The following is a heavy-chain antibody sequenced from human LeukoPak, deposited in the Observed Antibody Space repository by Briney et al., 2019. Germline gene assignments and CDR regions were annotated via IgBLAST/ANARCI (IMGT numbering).Heavy chain of an antibody. D-gene: IGHD3-22*01. CDR3: AKAFYYYDSSGSY. V-gene: IGHV3-23*01. J-gene: IGHJ4*02. CDR2: ISGSGGST. Sequence: PGGSLRLSCVASGFTFSSYAMHWVRQAPGKGLEWVSAISGSGGSTYYADSVKGRFTISRDNSKNTLYLQMNSLRAEDTAVYYCAKAFYYYDSSGSYWGQGTLVTVSS. CDR1: GFTFSSYA.